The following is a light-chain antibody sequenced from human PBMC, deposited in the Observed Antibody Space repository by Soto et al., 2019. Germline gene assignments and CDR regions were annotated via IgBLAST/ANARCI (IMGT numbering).Light chain of an antibody. CDR1: LTVSTN. Sequence: DIVMTQSPATLSVSPGERATLSCRASLTVSTNLVWYQQKPGQAPRLLIYYASTRATGIPARFSGSGSVKEFTLTISSVQSEDSAVYYCQQYNNWPPGATFGPGTKLEIK. V-gene: IGKV3-15*01. CDR3: QQYNNWPPGAT. J-gene: IGKJ3*01. CDR2: YAS.